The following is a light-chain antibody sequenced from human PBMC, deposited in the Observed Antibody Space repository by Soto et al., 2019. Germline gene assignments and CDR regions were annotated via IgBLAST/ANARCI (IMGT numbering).Light chain of an antibody. J-gene: IGKJ1*01. CDR3: QQYATYSPEWT. CDR2: GAA. V-gene: IGKV1-5*01. CDR1: QSIGTW. Sequence: DIQMTQSPSTLSASVGDSVTVTCRASQSIGTWLAWYQQKQGTAPKLLIDGAASLETGVSSRFSGSGSGTKFTLTITSLHPDDFATYYCQQYATYSPEWTFGQGTKVDI.